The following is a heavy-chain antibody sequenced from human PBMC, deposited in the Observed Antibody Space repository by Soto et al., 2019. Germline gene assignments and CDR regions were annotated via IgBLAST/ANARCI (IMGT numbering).Heavy chain of an antibody. J-gene: IGHJ5*02. Sequence: ASVKVSCKASGYTFTSYDINWVRQATGQGLEWMGWMNPNSGNTGYAQKFQGRVTMTRNTSISTAYMELSSLRSEDTAVYYCARASSGWYGNDWFDPWGQGTLVTVSS. CDR2: MNPNSGNT. D-gene: IGHD6-19*01. CDR1: GYTFTSYD. V-gene: IGHV1-8*01. CDR3: ARASSGWYGNDWFDP.